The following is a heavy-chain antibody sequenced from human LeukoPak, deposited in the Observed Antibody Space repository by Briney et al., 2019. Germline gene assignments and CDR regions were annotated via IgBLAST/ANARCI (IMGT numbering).Heavy chain of an antibody. Sequence: GGSLRLSCAASGFIFSSYAMSWVRQAPGKGLEWVSAISGRGGSTYYADSVKGRFTISRDNSKNTLYLQMNSLRAEDTAVYYCAKVTRVAVAGYFDYWGRGTLVTVSS. J-gene: IGHJ4*02. CDR1: GFIFSSYA. CDR3: AKVTRVAVAGYFDY. D-gene: IGHD6-19*01. V-gene: IGHV3-23*01. CDR2: ISGRGGST.